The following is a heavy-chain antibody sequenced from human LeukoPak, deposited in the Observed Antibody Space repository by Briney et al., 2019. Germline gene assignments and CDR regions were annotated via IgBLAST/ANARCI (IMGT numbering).Heavy chain of an antibody. J-gene: IGHJ4*02. CDR1: GFTFSDYW. D-gene: IGHD1-26*01. Sequence: GGSLRLSCAASGFTFSDYWLNWVRQAPGEGPEWVANIKQDGSDKKYLDSVKGRFTISRDNATNSVYLEMNSLRVEDTAVYYCVRGGRGERPNYWGQGTLVTVSS. CDR3: VRGGRGERPNY. V-gene: IGHV3-7*01. CDR2: IKQDGSDK.